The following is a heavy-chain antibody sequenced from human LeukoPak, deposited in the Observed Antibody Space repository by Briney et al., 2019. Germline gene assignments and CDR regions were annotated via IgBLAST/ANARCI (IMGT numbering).Heavy chain of an antibody. CDR3: AIGQSYAFDI. Sequence: GGSLRLSCAASVYTFTTSSMNWVRQAPGKGLEWISYINWNPSTIYYSDSVKGRFTISTDTIRNSLYLQMNSVRAEDTRVYYSAIGQSYAFDIWGQGMMVSVSS. J-gene: IGHJ3*02. CDR1: VYTFTTSS. CDR2: INWNPSTI. V-gene: IGHV3-48*01.